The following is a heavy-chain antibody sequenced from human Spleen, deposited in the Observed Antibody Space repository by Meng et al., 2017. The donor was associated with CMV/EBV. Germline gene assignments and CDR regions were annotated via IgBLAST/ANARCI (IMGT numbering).Heavy chain of an antibody. CDR2: ISPYSSTI. D-gene: IGHD5-18*01. CDR1: GFIFSNYS. Sequence: GESLKISCAASGFIFSNYSMSWVRQAPGKGLEWLSYISPYSSTIYYADSMKGRFTISRDNAQNSLYLQMNSLRVEDSAVYYCARDSDTPGSYYYYGLDVWGQGTTVTVSS. V-gene: IGHV3-48*04. CDR3: ARDSDTPGSYYYYGLDV. J-gene: IGHJ6*02.